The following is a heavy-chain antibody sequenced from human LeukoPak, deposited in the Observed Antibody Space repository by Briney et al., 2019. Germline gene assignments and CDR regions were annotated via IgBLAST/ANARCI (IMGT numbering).Heavy chain of an antibody. Sequence: AGGSLRLSCAASGFTFSSYSMNWVRQAPGKGLEWVSSISSSSSYIYYADSVKGRFTISRDNAKNSLYLQMNSLRADDTAVYYCTRDPNGDYVGAFESWGQGTLVTVSS. CDR2: ISSSSSYI. D-gene: IGHD4-17*01. V-gene: IGHV3-21*04. CDR3: TRDPNGDYVGAFES. CDR1: GFTFSSYS. J-gene: IGHJ5*01.